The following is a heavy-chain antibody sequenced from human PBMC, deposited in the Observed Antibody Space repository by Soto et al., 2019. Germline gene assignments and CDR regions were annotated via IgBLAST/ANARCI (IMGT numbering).Heavy chain of an antibody. V-gene: IGHV1-46*01. CDR3: ARVFIAAAYSMDV. J-gene: IGHJ6*02. Sequence: ASVKVSFKASGYTFTSYYMHWVRQAPGQGLEWMGIINPSGGSTSYAQKFQGRVTMTRDTSTSTVYMELSSLRSEDTAVYYCARVFIAAAYSMDVWGQGTTVTVSS. CDR2: INPSGGST. CDR1: GYTFTSYY. D-gene: IGHD6-13*01.